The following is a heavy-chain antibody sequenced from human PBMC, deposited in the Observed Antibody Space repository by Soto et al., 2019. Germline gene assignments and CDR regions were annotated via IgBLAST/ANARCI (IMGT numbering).Heavy chain of an antibody. V-gene: IGHV3-7*01. CDR2: IKQDGSEK. CDR1: GFTFSSYW. CDR3: ATEAIRSWTINYFDY. Sequence: GGSLRLSCAASGFTFSSYWMSWVRQAPGEGLEWVANIKQDGSEKYYVDSVKGRFTISRDNAKNSLYLQMNSLRAEDTAVYYCATEAIRSWTINYFDYWGQGTLVTVSS. D-gene: IGHD6-13*01. J-gene: IGHJ4*02.